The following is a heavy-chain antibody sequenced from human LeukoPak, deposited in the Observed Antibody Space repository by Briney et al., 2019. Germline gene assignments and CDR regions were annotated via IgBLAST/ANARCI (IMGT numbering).Heavy chain of an antibody. CDR2: ISYDGSNK. V-gene: IGHV3-30-3*01. Sequence: GGSLRLSCAASGFTFSSYAMHWVRQAPGKGLEWVAVISYDGSNKYYADSVKGRFTISRGNSKNTLYLQMNSLRAEDTAVYYCAGLTGSDYWGQGTLVTVSS. CDR1: GFTFSSYA. D-gene: IGHD7-27*01. J-gene: IGHJ4*02. CDR3: AGLTGSDY.